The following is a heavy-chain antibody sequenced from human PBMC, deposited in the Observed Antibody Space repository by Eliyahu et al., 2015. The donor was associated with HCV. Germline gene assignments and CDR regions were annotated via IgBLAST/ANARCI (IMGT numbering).Heavy chain of an antibody. D-gene: IGHD6-19*01. CDR3: VRSLPYSSGYFQH. J-gene: IGHJ1*01. CDR1: GSSISTYY. V-gene: IGHV4-59*01. Sequence: QVQLQESGPGLVKPSETLSXXCTVXGSSISTYYWSWIRQPPGKGLEWIGYIYYSGSTDYNPSLKSRVTITIDTSKNQFSLKLSSVIAADTAVYYCVRSLPYSSGYFQHWGQGTLVTVSS. CDR2: IYYSGST.